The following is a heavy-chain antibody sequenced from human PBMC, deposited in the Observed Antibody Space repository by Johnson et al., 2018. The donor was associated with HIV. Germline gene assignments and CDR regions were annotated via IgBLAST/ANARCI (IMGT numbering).Heavy chain of an antibody. CDR2: IYSGGST. Sequence: VQLVESGGGLVQPGGSLRLSCAASGFTVSSNYMSWVRQAPGKGLEWVSVIYSGGSTYYADSVKGRFTISRDNAKNSLYLQMNSLRAEDTALYYCARDLTHYYDSHDAFDIWGQGTMVTVSS. CDR1: GFTVSSNY. V-gene: IGHV3-66*01. D-gene: IGHD3-22*01. CDR3: ARDLTHYYDSHDAFDI. J-gene: IGHJ3*02.